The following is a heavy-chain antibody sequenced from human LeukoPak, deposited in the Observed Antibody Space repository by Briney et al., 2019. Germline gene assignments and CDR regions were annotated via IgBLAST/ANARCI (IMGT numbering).Heavy chain of an antibody. J-gene: IGHJ6*02. CDR2: IYYSGST. D-gene: IGHD3-10*01. CDR1: GGSISNYY. CDR3: TRGTNYYGMDV. Sequence: PSETLSLTCTVSGGSISNYYWSWIRQPPGKGLEWIGYIYYSGSTNYNPSLKSRVTMSVDTSKNQFSLNLSSVTAADTAVYYCTRGTNYYGMDVWGQGTTVTVSS. V-gene: IGHV4-59*12.